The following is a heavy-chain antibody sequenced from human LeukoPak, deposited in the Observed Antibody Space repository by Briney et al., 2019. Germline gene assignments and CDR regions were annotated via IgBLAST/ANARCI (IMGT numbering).Heavy chain of an antibody. CDR2: IGAPGDDT. J-gene: IGHJ4*02. Sequence: GGSLRLSCGASGFSFSSYAMSWFCQAPGKGLEWVSSIGAPGDDTYYADSVKGRFTISRDNSMDRLYLQMSRLRDEDTAVYYCAKDSGSYSDDYWGQGTLVIVPS. CDR3: AKDSGSYSDDY. CDR1: GFSFSSYA. V-gene: IGHV3-23*01. D-gene: IGHD1-26*01.